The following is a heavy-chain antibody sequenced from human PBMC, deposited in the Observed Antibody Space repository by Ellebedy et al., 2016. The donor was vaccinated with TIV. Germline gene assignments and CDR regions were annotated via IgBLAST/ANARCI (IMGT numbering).Heavy chain of an antibody. J-gene: IGHJ4*02. CDR2: IYYSGST. V-gene: IGHV4-59*06. D-gene: IGHD3-22*01. CDR3: ARGYDSSGYYFYFDY. Sequence: SETLSLXXTVSGGSISSYYWSWIRQHPGKGLEWIGYIYYSGSTYYNPSLKSRVTISVDTSKNQFSLKLSSVTAADTAVYYCARGYDSSGYYFYFDYWGQGTLVTVSS. CDR1: GGSISSYY.